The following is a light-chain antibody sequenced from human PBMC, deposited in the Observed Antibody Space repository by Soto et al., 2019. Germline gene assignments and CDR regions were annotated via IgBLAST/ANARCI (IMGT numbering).Light chain of an antibody. CDR3: LSYTSTNTRV. V-gene: IGLV2-14*01. CDR1: SSDVGGYDY. CDR2: EVS. Sequence: QSALTQPASVSGSPGQSITISCTGTSSDVGGYDYVSWYQQEPGNAPKLVIYEVSNRPSGVSNRFSGSKSGNTASLTISGLQAEDEADYYCLSYTSTNTRVFGGGTKLTVL. J-gene: IGLJ3*02.